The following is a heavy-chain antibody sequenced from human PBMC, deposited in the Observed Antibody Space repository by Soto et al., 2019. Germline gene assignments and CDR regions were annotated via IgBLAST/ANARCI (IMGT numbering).Heavy chain of an antibody. V-gene: IGHV3-30*18. CDR1: GFTFSSYG. CDR3: AKENYGSGSYYMDV. D-gene: IGHD3-10*01. J-gene: IGHJ6*03. Sequence: GGSLRLSCAASGFTFSSYGMHWVRQAPGKGLEWVAVISYDGSNKYYADSVKGRFTISRDNSKNTLYLQMNSLRAEDTAVYYCAKENYGSGSYYMDVWGKGTTVTVSS. CDR2: ISYDGSNK.